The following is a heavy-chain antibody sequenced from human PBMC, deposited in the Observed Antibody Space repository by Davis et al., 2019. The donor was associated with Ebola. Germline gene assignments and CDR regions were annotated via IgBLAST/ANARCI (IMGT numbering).Heavy chain of an antibody. CDR3: ARDPWDYVWGSYRVEIPFQFDY. CDR1: GFTFSSYG. V-gene: IGHV3-33*01. D-gene: IGHD3-16*02. J-gene: IGHJ4*02. CDR2: IWYDGSNK. Sequence: PGGSLRLSCAASGFTFSSYGMHWVRQAPGKGLEWVAVIWYDGSNKYYADSVKGRFTISRDNSKNTLYLQMNSLRAEDTAVYYCARDPWDYVWGSYRVEIPFQFDYWGQGTLVTVSS.